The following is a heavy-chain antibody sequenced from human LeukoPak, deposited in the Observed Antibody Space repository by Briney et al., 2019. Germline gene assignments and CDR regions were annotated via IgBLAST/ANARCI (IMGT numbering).Heavy chain of an antibody. CDR2: FDPEDGET. D-gene: IGHD6-13*01. J-gene: IGHJ4*02. V-gene: IGHV1-24*01. Sequence: ASVKVSCKASGYTFTSYGISWVRQAPGKGLEWMGGFDPEDGETIYAQKFQGRVTMTEDTSTDTAYMELSSLRSEDTAVYYCATERPRIAAAGPYYFDYWGQGTLVTVSS. CDR1: GYTFTSYG. CDR3: ATERPRIAAAGPYYFDY.